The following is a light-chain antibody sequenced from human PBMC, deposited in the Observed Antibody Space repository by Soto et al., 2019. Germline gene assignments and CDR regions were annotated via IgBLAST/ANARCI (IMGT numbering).Light chain of an antibody. J-gene: IGKJ1*01. CDR2: DAS. Sequence: EIVLTQSPGTLSLSPGERATLSFRASQSVSSYLAWYQQKPGQAPRLLIYDASNRATGIPARFSGSGSGTDFTLTISRLEPADFAVYYCQQHGTSPRTFGHGTKVDIK. CDR1: QSVSSY. V-gene: IGKV3-20*01. CDR3: QQHGTSPRT.